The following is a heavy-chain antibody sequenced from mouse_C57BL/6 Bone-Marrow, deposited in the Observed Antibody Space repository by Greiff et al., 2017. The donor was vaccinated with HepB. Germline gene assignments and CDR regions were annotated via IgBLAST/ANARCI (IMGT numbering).Heavy chain of an antibody. J-gene: IGHJ2*01. Sequence: EVQRVESGEGLVKPGGSLKLSCAASGFTFSSYAMSWVRQTPEKRLEWVAYISSGGDYIYYADTVKGRFTISRDNARNTLYLQMSSLKSEDTAMYYCTRDPNYDGYSLFDYWGQGTTLTVSS. CDR1: GFTFSSYA. V-gene: IGHV5-9-1*02. D-gene: IGHD2-3*01. CDR2: ISSGGDYI. CDR3: TRDPNYDGYSLFDY.